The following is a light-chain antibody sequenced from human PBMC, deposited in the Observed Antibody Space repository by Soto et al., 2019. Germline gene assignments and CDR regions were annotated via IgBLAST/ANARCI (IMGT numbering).Light chain of an antibody. CDR1: RSVSTNF. V-gene: IGKV3-20*01. Sequence: EIVLTQAPGTLSLSPGEGATLSCRASRSVSTNFFAWYQQKPGQAPRLLIYGASTRATGIPDRFSGSGSGTDFTLTISRLEPADFAVYYGKQYGRTSLTFGQGTKVDIK. CDR3: KQYGRTSLT. J-gene: IGKJ1*01. CDR2: GAS.